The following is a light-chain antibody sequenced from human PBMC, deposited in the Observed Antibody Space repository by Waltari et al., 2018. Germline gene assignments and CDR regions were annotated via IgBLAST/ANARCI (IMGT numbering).Light chain of an antibody. V-gene: IGKV3-11*01. CDR2: DAS. Sequence: EIVLTQSPATLSLSPGERATLSCRASQSVSSYLGWYQQKPGQAPRLLIYDASNRATGIPARFSCSGSGTDFTLTISSLEPEDFAVYYCQQRTNWPPTFGQGTKVEIK. CDR1: QSVSSY. CDR3: QQRTNWPPT. J-gene: IGKJ1*01.